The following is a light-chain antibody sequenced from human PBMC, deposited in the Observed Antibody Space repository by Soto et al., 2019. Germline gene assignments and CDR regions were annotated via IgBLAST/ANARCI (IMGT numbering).Light chain of an antibody. Sequence: QSVLTQPPSSSGTPGRGGVISCSGGSSNIRSNTVNWDKQVPGSAPKLLIFNNDQRPSGVPDRFSASQHGTSASLAISGLRCEDEADYYCSSWDDSISNPVFGVENKLTVI. CDR2: NND. CDR3: SSWDDSISNPV. CDR1: SSNIRSNT. J-gene: IGLJ2*01. V-gene: IGLV1-44*01.